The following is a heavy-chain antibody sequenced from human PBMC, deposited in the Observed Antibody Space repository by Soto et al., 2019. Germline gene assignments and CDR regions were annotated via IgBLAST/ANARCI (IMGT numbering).Heavy chain of an antibody. D-gene: IGHD1-7*01. Sequence: SLRLSCAASGFTFIINDMHWFRQAPGRVLEWVAVISNDGNNKYYSDSVKGRFTLSRDNSKNTVYLQMDSLRVEDTAVYYCAKDHQTYNWDYLFDSCGPGTLATVSS. J-gene: IGHJ4*02. CDR3: AKDHQTYNWDYLFDS. CDR1: GFTFIIND. CDR2: ISNDGNNK. V-gene: IGHV3-30*18.